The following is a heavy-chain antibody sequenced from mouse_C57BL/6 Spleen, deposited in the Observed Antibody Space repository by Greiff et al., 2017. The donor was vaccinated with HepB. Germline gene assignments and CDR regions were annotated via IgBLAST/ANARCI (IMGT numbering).Heavy chain of an antibody. D-gene: IGHD1-1*01. CDR3: ATGSSYEGY. J-gene: IGHJ2*01. CDR1: GYAFSSSW. Sequence: VQLQESGPELVKPGASVKISCKASGYAFSSSWMNWVKQRPGKGLEWIGRIYPGDGDTNYNGKFKGKATLTADKSSSTAYMQLSSLTSEDSAVYFCATGSSYEGYWGQGTTLTVSS. V-gene: IGHV1-82*01. CDR2: IYPGDGDT.